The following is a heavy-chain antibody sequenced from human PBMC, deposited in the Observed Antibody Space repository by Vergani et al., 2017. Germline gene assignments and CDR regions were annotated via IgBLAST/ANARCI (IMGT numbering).Heavy chain of an antibody. J-gene: IGHJ4*02. Sequence: EVQLVESGGGLVKPGGSLRLSCAASGFTFSSYSMNWVRQAPGKGLEWVSSISSSSSYIYYADSVKGRFTISRDNAKNSLYLQMNSLRAEDTAVYYCAGDSSPDSSSWSPYYFDYWGQGTLVTVSS. CDR3: AGDSSPDSSSWSPYYFDY. V-gene: IGHV3-21*01. D-gene: IGHD6-13*01. CDR2: ISSSSSYI. CDR1: GFTFSSYS.